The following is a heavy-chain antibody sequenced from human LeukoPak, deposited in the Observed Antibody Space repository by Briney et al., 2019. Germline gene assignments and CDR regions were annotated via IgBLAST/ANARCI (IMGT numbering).Heavy chain of an antibody. CDR1: GYTFTSYY. Sequence: ASVKVSCKASGYTFTSYYVHWVRQAPGQGLEWMGIINPSGGYTGYAQKFQGRVTMTRDTSTSTVYMELSSLRSEDTAVYYCARDLGSDISTGYKKYYFDYWGQGTLVTVSS. CDR3: ARDLGSDISTGYKKYYFDY. D-gene: IGHD3-9*01. V-gene: IGHV1-46*01. CDR2: INPSGGYT. J-gene: IGHJ4*02.